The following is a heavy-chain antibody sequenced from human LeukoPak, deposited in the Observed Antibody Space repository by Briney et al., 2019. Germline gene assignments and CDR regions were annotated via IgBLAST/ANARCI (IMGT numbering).Heavy chain of an antibody. D-gene: IGHD1-26*01. J-gene: IGHJ3*02. CDR3: AREMGGAFDI. CDR2: ISSSSSYI. V-gene: IGHV3-21*01. Sequence: GGSLRLSCAASGFTFSSYSMNWVRQAPGTGLEWVSSISSSSSYIYYADSVKGRFTISRDNAKNSLYLQMNSLRAEDTAVYYCAREMGGAFDIWGQGTMVTVSS. CDR1: GFTFSSYS.